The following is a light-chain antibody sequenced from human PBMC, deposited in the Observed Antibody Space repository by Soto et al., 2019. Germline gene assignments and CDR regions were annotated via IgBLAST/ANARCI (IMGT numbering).Light chain of an antibody. Sequence: QSALTQPASVSGSPGQSITISCTGTSSDVGGYNSVSWYQHHPGKAPKLILDDVDDRPSCVSYRFSGSKSGNTASLTISGLQAVDEADYYCSSYTSSSTNVFGTGTKLTVL. CDR1: SSDVGGYNS. V-gene: IGLV2-14*03. CDR2: DVD. CDR3: SSYTSSSTNV. J-gene: IGLJ1*01.